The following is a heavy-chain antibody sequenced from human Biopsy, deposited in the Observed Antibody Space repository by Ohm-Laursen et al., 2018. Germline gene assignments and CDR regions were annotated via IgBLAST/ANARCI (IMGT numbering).Heavy chain of an antibody. CDR2: INSSGSTK. D-gene: IGHD2-15*01. J-gene: IGHJ4*02. V-gene: IGHV3-11*01. Sequence: SLRLSCSAFGLPVSDYYMSWIRQAPGRGLEWVSDINSSGSTKYHAESMKGRFTISRDNAMNSVYLQMNSLRGEDTAVYYCARAVGIAAAPIDYWGQGTLVTVSS. CDR3: ARAVGIAAAPIDY. CDR1: GLPVSDYY.